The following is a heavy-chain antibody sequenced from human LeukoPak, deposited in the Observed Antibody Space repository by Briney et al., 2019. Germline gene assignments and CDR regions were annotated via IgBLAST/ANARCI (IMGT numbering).Heavy chain of an antibody. CDR3: ARVLFPSGPTHCFDP. Sequence: ASVKVSCKASGYIFSGHYIQWARQAPGQGPEWMGWINPASGGTNNAQKFHGRVTMTTDTSISTLYMELNSLRSDDTAVYYCARVLFPSGPTHCFDPWGQGTLVTVSS. V-gene: IGHV1-2*02. CDR1: GYIFSGHY. CDR2: INPASGGT. D-gene: IGHD2-21*01. J-gene: IGHJ5*02.